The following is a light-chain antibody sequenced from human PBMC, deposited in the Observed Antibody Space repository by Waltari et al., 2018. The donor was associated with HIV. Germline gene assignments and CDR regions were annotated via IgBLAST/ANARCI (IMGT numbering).Light chain of an antibody. J-gene: IGLJ2*01. CDR1: TNNVGTYNY. CDR2: DVY. CDR3: CSYGGSWSFV. Sequence: QSALTQPRSVSGSPGQSVTISCAGSTNNVGTYNYVSWYHQKSGEAPRLILYDVYQRPAGVPVRFAGARSGDTASLTISGLQAEDEGDFYCCSYGGSWSFVFGGGTRVTVL. V-gene: IGLV2-11*01.